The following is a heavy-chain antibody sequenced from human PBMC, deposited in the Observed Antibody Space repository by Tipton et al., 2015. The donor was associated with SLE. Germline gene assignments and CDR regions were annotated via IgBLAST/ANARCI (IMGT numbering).Heavy chain of an antibody. Sequence: TLSLTCTVSGGSISSSSYYWGWIRQPPGKGLEWIGSIYYSGSTYYNPSLKSRVTISVDTSKNQFSLKLSSVTAADTAVYYCAREGQWLVKGYFQHWGQGTLVTVSS. CDR1: GGSISSSSYY. CDR3: AREGQWLVKGYFQH. V-gene: IGHV4-39*07. CDR2: IYYSGST. D-gene: IGHD6-19*01. J-gene: IGHJ1*01.